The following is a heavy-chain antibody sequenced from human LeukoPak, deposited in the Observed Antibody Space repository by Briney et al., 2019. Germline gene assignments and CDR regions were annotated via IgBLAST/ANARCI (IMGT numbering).Heavy chain of an antibody. Sequence: GGTLRLSCAASGFTFSSYGMSWVRQAPGKGLEWVSAISGSGGSTYYADSVKGRFTISRDNSKNTLYLQMNNLRAEDTAVYYCAKGSSGGSCYSGWGQGTLVTVSS. CDR2: ISGSGGST. D-gene: IGHD2-15*01. V-gene: IGHV3-23*01. CDR3: AKGSSGGSCYSG. CDR1: GFTFSSYG. J-gene: IGHJ4*02.